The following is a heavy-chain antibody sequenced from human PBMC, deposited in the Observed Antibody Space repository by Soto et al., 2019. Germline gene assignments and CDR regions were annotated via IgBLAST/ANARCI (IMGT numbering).Heavy chain of an antibody. CDR2: FGVDYVT. J-gene: IGHJ4*02. Sequence: EVQLLESGGGLIQPGGSLSLTCATFGFSFSNYAMSWVRQAPGKGLEWISGFGVDYVTYYADSVRGRFSISRDNSKNTLYLQMTSLRAEDTALYYCAKAKGSFDHTGPDQWGQGTLVTVSS. V-gene: IGHV3-23*01. CDR3: AKAKGSFDHTGPDQ. D-gene: IGHD3-10*01. CDR1: GFSFSNYA.